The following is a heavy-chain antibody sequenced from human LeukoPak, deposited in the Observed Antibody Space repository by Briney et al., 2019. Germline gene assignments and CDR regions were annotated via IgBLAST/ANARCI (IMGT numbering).Heavy chain of an antibody. D-gene: IGHD3-10*01. CDR1: GGSISSSSYY. CDR2: IYYSGST. Sequence: SESLSLTCTVSGGSISSSSYYRGWIRQPPGKGLEWIGSIYYSGSTYYNPSLKSRVTISVDTSKNQFSLKLCSVTAADTAVYYCARMGFASFQHWGQGTLVTVSS. J-gene: IGHJ1*01. V-gene: IGHV4-39*01. CDR3: ARMGFASFQH.